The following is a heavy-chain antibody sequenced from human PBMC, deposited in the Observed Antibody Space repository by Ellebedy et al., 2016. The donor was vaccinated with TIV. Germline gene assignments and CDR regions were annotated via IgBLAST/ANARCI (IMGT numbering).Heavy chain of an antibody. CDR3: ARSRGVSY. Sequence: PGGSLRLSCAASGFTFSNYWMTWVRQAPGKGPECVANIKQDGSEKYYVDSVKGRFTISRDNAKNSLYLQMNSQRAEDTAVYFCARSRGVSYWGQGTLVTVSS. D-gene: IGHD2-8*01. J-gene: IGHJ4*02. V-gene: IGHV3-7*03. CDR1: GFTFSNYW. CDR2: IKQDGSEK.